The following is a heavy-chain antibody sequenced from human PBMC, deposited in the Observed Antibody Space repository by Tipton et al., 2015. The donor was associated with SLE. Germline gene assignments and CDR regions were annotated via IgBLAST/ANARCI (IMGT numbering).Heavy chain of an antibody. Sequence: TLSLTCTVSGDSISSRGYYWGWVRQPPGKGLEWIGSIYHSGSTYYNPSLKRRVSIAGDTSKNQFSLKLTSVTAADTAVYYCARVRGVTAAGKTNWYFDLWGRGTLVTVSS. CDR2: IYHSGST. CDR1: GDSISSRGYY. V-gene: IGHV4-39*07. J-gene: IGHJ2*01. D-gene: IGHD6-13*01. CDR3: ARVRGVTAAGKTNWYFDL.